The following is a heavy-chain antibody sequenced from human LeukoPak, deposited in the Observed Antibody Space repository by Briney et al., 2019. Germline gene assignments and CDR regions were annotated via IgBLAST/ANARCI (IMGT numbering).Heavy chain of an antibody. CDR2: ISYDGSNK. CDR3: AKGSSNWRDYYYFDY. Sequence: GGSLRLSCAASGFTFSSYGMHWVRQAPGKGLEWVVVISYDGSNKYYADSVKGRFIISRDNSKNTLYLQMNSLRVEDTAVYYCAKGSSNWRDYYYFDYWGQGTLVTVSS. J-gene: IGHJ4*02. D-gene: IGHD6-13*01. CDR1: GFTFSSYG. V-gene: IGHV3-30*18.